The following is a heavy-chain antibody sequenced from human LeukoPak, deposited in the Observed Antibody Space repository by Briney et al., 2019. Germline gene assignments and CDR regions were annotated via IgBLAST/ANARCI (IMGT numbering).Heavy chain of an antibody. CDR1: GFTFSSYA. D-gene: IGHD3-22*01. Sequence: QPGGSLRLSCAASGFTFSSYAMHWVRQAPGKGLEWVSYISSSSSTIYYADSVKGRFTISRDNAKNSLYLQMNSLRAEDTAVYYCARERLPTYYYDSSGYTEFDYWGQGTLVTVSS. J-gene: IGHJ4*02. V-gene: IGHV3-48*04. CDR3: ARERLPTYYYDSSGYTEFDY. CDR2: ISSSSSTI.